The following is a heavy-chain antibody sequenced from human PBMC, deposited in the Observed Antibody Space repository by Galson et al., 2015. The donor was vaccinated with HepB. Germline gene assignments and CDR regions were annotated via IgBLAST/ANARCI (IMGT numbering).Heavy chain of an antibody. CDR2: IGNDGSDE. J-gene: IGHJ1*01. D-gene: IGHD3-16*01. CDR1: GAKFRNYA. CDR3: ARGASRYCAGISCYWGMY. Sequence: SLRLSCAASGAKFRNYAMHWVRQPPGKGLEWVAVIGNDGSDEHYRDSVKGRFNISRDNFKNTVFLQMNSLRVEDTAVYYCARGASRYCAGISCYWGMYWGQGTVVTVSS. V-gene: IGHV3-33*01.